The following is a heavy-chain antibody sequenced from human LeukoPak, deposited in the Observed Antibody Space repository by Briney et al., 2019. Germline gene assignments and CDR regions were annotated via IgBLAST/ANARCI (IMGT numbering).Heavy chain of an antibody. CDR1: GFTVSNNY. Sequence: GGSLRLSCAASGFTVSNNYMTWVRQAPGKGLEWVSTINANSGTTSYAASVRGRFTISRDNSKNTLYLQVNTLRADDTATYYCAKPISGGLAVTADWFHPWGQGTLVVVSS. D-gene: IGHD6-19*01. CDR2: INANSGTT. V-gene: IGHV3-23*01. CDR3: AKPISGGLAVTADWFHP. J-gene: IGHJ5*01.